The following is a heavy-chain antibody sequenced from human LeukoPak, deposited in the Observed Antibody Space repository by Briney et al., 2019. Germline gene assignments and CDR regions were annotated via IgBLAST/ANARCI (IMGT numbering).Heavy chain of an antibody. D-gene: IGHD1-26*01. CDR1: GGSITTTNY. Sequence: PSGTLSLTCGVSGGSITTTNYWSWVRQPPGGGLEWVGEISLTGRTHYNPSLKSRVHISIDESKDHLYLNLASVTAADTAVYYCSRESGPFCPFGHWGQGTLVAVTS. V-gene: IGHV4-4*02. J-gene: IGHJ4*02. CDR2: ISLTGRT. CDR3: SRESGPFCPFGH.